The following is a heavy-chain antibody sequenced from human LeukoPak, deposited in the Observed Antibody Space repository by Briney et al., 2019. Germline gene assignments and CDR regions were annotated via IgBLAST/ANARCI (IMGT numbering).Heavy chain of an antibody. CDR3: AGGKVSGWYLDY. V-gene: IGHV3-48*03. Sequence: GGSLRLSCAASGFTFSSYEMNWVRQAPGKGLEWVSYISSSGGTIYYAHSVKGRFTISRDNAENSLYLQMSSLRAEDTAVYYCAGGKVSGWYLDYWGQGTLVTVSS. CDR2: ISSSGGTI. J-gene: IGHJ4*02. D-gene: IGHD6-19*01. CDR1: GFTFSSYE.